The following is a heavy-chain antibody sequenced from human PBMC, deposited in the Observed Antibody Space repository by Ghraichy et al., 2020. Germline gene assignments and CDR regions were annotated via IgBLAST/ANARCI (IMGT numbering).Heavy chain of an antibody. J-gene: IGHJ6*02. V-gene: IGHV3-33*01. Sequence: GALRLSCEASGFTFSSYGMHWVRQAPGKGLEWVAVIWYDGSNKYYADSVKGRFTISRDNSKNTLYLQMNSLRAEDTAVYYCARGSYSSSSKYYYGMDVWGQGTTVTVSS. CDR2: IWYDGSNK. CDR3: ARGSYSSSSKYYYGMDV. D-gene: IGHD6-6*01. CDR1: GFTFSSYG.